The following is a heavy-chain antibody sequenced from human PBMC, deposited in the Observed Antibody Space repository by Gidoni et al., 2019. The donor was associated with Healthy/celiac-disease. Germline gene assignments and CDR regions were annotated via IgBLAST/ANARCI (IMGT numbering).Heavy chain of an antibody. D-gene: IGHD2-21*02. CDR2: ITYDGSNK. CDR1: GLTFSSYG. CDR3: ARAMTFDY. J-gene: IGHJ4*02. V-gene: IGHV3-30*03. Sequence: QVHLVESGGGVVQPGRSLRLSCAASGLTFSSYGRHWVRQAPGKGLGWVEVITYDGSNKDYADSVKGRCTISRDNSKNTLYLQMNSLRAEDTAVYYCARAMTFDYWGQGTLVTVSS.